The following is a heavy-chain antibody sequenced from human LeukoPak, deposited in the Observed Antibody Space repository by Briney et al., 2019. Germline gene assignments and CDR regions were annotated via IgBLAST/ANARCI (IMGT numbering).Heavy chain of an antibody. V-gene: IGHV3-23*01. Sequence: GGSLRLSCAASGFTFRSYAMSWVRQAPGKGLEWVSAISGSGDTTYYADSVKGRFTISRDNSKNTLYLQMNSLRPEDTAVYYCAKDGSGGIAVAGPSDYWGQGTLVTVSS. CDR3: AKDGSGGIAVAGPSDY. J-gene: IGHJ4*02. CDR1: GFTFRSYA. D-gene: IGHD6-19*01. CDR2: ISGSGDTT.